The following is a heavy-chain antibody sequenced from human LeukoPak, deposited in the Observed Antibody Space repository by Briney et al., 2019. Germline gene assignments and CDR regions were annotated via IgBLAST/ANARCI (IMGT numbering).Heavy chain of an antibody. CDR2: IYPGDSDA. CDR1: GYSFTNYW. V-gene: IGHV5-51*01. D-gene: IGHD2-2*02. J-gene: IGHJ6*02. Sequence: GESLKISCKGSGYSFTNYWIGWVRQMPGKGLEWMGIIYPGDSDARYSPSFQGQVTISADKSINVAYLQWSSLKASDTAMYYCARSPGSGYCSSTTCYIYGMDVWGQGTTVTVSS. CDR3: ARSPGSGYCSSTTCYIYGMDV.